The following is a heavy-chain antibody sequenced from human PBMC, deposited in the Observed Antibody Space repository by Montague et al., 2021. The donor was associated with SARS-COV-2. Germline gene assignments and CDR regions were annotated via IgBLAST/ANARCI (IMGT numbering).Heavy chain of an antibody. CDR1: GFTFSTYT. CDR3: TRDAFTMIIDAFNI. V-gene: IGHV3-21*01. D-gene: IGHD3-22*01. CDR2: ITASSIYI. J-gene: IGHJ3*02. Sequence: SLRLSCAASGFTFSTYTMNWARQAPGQGLEWVSSITASSIYIYYADSVKGRFTISRDNAKNSLYLRMNSLRAEDTAVYYCTRDAFTMIIDAFNIWGQGTKVTVSS.